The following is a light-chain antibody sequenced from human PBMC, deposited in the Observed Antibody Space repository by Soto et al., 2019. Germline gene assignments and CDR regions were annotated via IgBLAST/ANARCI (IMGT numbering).Light chain of an antibody. V-gene: IGKV3-20*01. Sequence: EIVLTQSPGTLSLSPGERATLSCRASQSVSSSYLSWYQQKPGQAPRLLIYGASIRATGLPDRFSGSGSGTDFTLTISRLEPEDFAVYYCQQYGSSPPAFGPGTKVDIK. CDR3: QQYGSSPPA. CDR2: GAS. J-gene: IGKJ3*01. CDR1: QSVSSSY.